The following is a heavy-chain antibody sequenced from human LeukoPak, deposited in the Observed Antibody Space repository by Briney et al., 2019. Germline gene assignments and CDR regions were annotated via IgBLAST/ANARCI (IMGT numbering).Heavy chain of an antibody. J-gene: IGHJ4*02. CDR1: GFTFRSYA. V-gene: IGHV3-23*01. Sequence: GGSLRLSCAASGFTFRSYAMSWVRQAPGKGLEWVSGISGSGGSTYCADSVKGRFTISRDNSKNTLYLQMNSLRAEDTAVYYCAKQYVVVVLGSPLDYWGQGTLVTVSS. CDR3: AKQYVVVVLGSPLDY. D-gene: IGHD2-15*01. CDR2: ISGSGGST.